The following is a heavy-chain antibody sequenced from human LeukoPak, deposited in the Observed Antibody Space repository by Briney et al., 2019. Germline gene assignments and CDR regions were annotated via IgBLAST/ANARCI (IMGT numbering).Heavy chain of an antibody. V-gene: IGHV1-69*13. Sequence: ASVRVSCKASGGTFSSYAISWVRQAPGQGLEWMGGIIPTFGTANYAQKFQGRVTITADESTSTAYMELSSLRSEDTAVYYCARGHYVWGSYRLRRWYGMDVWGQGTTVTVSS. CDR3: ARGHYVWGSYRLRRWYGMDV. J-gene: IGHJ6*02. CDR1: GGTFSSYA. D-gene: IGHD3-16*02. CDR2: IIPTFGTA.